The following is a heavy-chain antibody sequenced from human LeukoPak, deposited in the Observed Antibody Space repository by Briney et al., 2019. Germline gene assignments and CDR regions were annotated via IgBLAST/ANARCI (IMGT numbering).Heavy chain of an antibody. J-gene: IGHJ4*02. D-gene: IGHD1-26*01. CDR1: GGSISSGSYY. CDR3: ARREWELHYFDY. CDR2: ISNSGYT. V-gene: IGHV4-39*07. Sequence: SETLSLTCTVSGGSISSGSYYWGWIRQPPGKGLEWIGSISNSGYTYYNPSLKSRVTISVDTSKNQFSLKLSSVTAADTAVYYCARREWELHYFDYWGQGTLVTVSS.